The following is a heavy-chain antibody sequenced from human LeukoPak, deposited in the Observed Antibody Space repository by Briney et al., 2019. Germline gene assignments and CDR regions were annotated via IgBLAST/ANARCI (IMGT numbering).Heavy chain of an antibody. CDR3: VKDRTGAYCGGDCYSLSS. CDR1: GFTFSSYA. V-gene: IGHV3-23*01. D-gene: IGHD2-21*02. CDR2: ISGSGGST. Sequence: GGSLRLSCAASGFTFSSYAMSWVRQAPGKGLEWVSAISGSGGSTYYADSVKGRSTISRDNSKNTLYLQMNSLRAEDTAVYYCVKDRTGAYCGGDCYSLSSWGQGTLVTVSS. J-gene: IGHJ5*02.